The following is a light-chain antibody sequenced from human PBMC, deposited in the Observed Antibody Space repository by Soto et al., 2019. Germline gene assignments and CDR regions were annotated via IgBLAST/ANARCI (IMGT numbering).Light chain of an antibody. V-gene: IGLV2-14*01. CDR2: EVS. Sequence: QSALTHPASVSGSPGKSITISCTGTSSDVGNYKYVTWYQQHPGKAPKLMIYEVSNRHSGVSNRVSGSKSGNTASLTISGLQAEDETDYYCFSYTSSGTYVFGTGTKVTVL. CDR3: FSYTSSGTYV. J-gene: IGLJ1*01. CDR1: SSDVGNYKY.